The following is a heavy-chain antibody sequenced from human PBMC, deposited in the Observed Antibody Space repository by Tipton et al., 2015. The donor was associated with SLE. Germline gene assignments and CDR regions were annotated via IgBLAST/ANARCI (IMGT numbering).Heavy chain of an antibody. Sequence: TLSLTCAVYGGSFSGYYWSWIRQPPGKGLEWIGSIYYSVTYYNPSLKSRVTISVDTSKNQFSLKLSSVTAADTAVYYCARQDYYDSSGYYYAGYYDYWGQGTLVTVSS. D-gene: IGHD3-22*01. CDR1: GGSFSGYY. CDR3: ARQDYYDSSGYYYAGYYDY. CDR2: IYYSVT. V-gene: IGHV4-34*01. J-gene: IGHJ4*02.